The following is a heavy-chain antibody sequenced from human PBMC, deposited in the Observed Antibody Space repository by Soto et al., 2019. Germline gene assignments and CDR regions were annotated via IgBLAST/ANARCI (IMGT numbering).Heavy chain of an antibody. J-gene: IGHJ4*02. D-gene: IGHD1-26*01. CDR2: IRNKAASYTT. Sequence: GGSLRLSCAASGFTFSDYNMDWVRQAPGKGLEWIGRIRNKAASYTTEYAASVKGRFTISRDDSKSSLWLQMNSLKTEDTAMYYCARSPIVGARCHDYWGQGTLVTVSS. V-gene: IGHV3-72*01. CDR3: ARSPIVGARCHDY. CDR1: GFTFSDYN.